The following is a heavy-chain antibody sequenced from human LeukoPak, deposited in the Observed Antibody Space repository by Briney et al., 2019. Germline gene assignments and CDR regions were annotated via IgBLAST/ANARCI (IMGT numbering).Heavy chain of an antibody. J-gene: IGHJ4*02. CDR2: ICYSGST. CDR3: ARLLRVTTVGPDLYYFDY. CDR1: GGSISSYY. D-gene: IGHD4-17*01. V-gene: IGHV4-59*08. Sequence: SETLSLTCTVSGGSISSYYRSWIRQPPGKGLEWIGGICYSGSTNYNPALKSRLTISVDTSKNQFSLRLSSVTAADTAVYYCARLLRVTTVGPDLYYFDYWGQGTLVTVSS.